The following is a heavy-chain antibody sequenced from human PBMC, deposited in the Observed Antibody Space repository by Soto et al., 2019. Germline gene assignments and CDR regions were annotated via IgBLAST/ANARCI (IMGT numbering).Heavy chain of an antibody. CDR3: ARDPHTFDY. CDR1: GFTFSSYC. CDR2: IWYDGSNK. V-gene: IGHV3-33*01. Sequence: SLRLSCAAPGFTFSSYCMHWVRQAPGKGLEWVAVIWYDGSNKYYADSVKGRFTISRDNSKNTLYLQMNSLRAEDTAVYYCARDPHTFDYWGQGTLVTVSS. J-gene: IGHJ4*02.